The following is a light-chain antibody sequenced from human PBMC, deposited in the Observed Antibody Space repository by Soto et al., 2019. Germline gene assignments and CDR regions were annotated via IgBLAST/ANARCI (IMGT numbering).Light chain of an antibody. Sequence: EIVLTQSPGTLSLSPVERATLSCGASQTISSSIYLAWYQQKPGQAPRLLIYGASTRATGIPARFRGSGSGSEFSLTISGLEPEDFAVYFCQHFGSSPPVIFGQGTRLEIK. CDR1: QTISSSIY. J-gene: IGKJ5*01. CDR2: GAS. CDR3: QHFGSSPPVI. V-gene: IGKV3-20*01.